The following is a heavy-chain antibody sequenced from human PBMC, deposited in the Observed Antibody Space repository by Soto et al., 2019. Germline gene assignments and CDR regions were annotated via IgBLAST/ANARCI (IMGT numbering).Heavy chain of an antibody. CDR2: ISYDSTKT. CDR1: GFTFNSYG. D-gene: IGHD2-15*01. Sequence: GGSLRLSCAASGFTFNSYGMHWVRQGPGNGLEWVAFISYDSTKTYYADSVKGRFTISRDNSNSALYVQMNSLTGEDTAVYYCVRGGGGGLFDPWGQGTMVTVSS. V-gene: IGHV3-30*03. J-gene: IGHJ5*02. CDR3: VRGGGGGLFDP.